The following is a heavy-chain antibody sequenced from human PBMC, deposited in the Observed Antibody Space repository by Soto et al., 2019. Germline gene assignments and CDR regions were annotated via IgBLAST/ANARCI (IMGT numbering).Heavy chain of an antibody. CDR2: MRSSGGDT. D-gene: IGHD5-12*01. CDR1: GFTFSLCA. CDR3: ANGHSNSYYYFDL. Sequence: EVQVLESGGGLVQPGGSLRLSCAASGFTFSLCAMSWVRQAPGKGLEWVSSMRSSGGDTYYADSVRGRFTISRDDSKNTLYLQMNSLRVEDTALYYCANGHSNSYYYFDLWGQGTLVTVSS. V-gene: IGHV3-23*01. J-gene: IGHJ4*02.